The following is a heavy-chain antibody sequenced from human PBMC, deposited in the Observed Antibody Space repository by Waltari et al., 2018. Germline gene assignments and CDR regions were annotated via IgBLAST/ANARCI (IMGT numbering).Heavy chain of an antibody. CDR1: GFTFSSYA. Sequence: EVQLLESGGGLVQPGGSLRLSCAASGFTFSSYAMSWVRQAPGKGLEWVSVIYSGGSTYYADSVKGRFTISRDNSKNTLYLQMNSLRAEDTAVYYCAKDLITMVRGALDAFDIWGQGTMVTVSS. CDR2: IYSGGST. D-gene: IGHD3-10*01. V-gene: IGHV3-23*03. CDR3: AKDLITMVRGALDAFDI. J-gene: IGHJ3*02.